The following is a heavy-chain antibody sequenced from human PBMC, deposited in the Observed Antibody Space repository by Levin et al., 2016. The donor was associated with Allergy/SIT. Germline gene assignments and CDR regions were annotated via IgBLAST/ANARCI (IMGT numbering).Heavy chain of an antibody. V-gene: IGHV3-21*01. CDR1: GFTFSSYS. D-gene: IGHD5-24*01. J-gene: IGHJ6*02. Sequence: GESLKISCAASGFTFSSYSMNWVRQAPGKGLEWVSSISSSSSYIYYADSVKGRFTISRDNAKNSLYLQMNSLRAEDTAVYYCARGSRDGYNRDSFSRMDVWGQGTTVTVSS. CDR3: ARGSRDGYNRDSFSRMDV. CDR2: ISSSSSYI.